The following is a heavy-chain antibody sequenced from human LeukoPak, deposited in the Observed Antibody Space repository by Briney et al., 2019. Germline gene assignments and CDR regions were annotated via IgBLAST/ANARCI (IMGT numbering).Heavy chain of an antibody. CDR2: INSDGSST. V-gene: IGHV3-74*01. J-gene: IGHJ3*02. CDR3: ASRGRGFLAFDI. Sequence: PGGSLRLSCAASGFTFSSYWMHRVRQAPGKGLVWVSRINSDGSSTSYADSVKGRFTISRDNAKNTLYLQMNSLRAEDTAVYYCASRGRGFLAFDIWGQGTMVTVAS. CDR1: GFTFSSYW. D-gene: IGHD3-16*01.